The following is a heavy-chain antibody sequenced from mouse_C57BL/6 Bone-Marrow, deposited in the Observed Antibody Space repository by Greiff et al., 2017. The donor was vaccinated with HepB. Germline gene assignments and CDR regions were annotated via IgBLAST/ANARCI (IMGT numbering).Heavy chain of an antibody. D-gene: IGHD2-2*01. CDR1: GYTFTSYW. CDR2: IDPNSGGT. J-gene: IGHJ2*01. Sequence: QVHVKQPGAELVKPGASVKLSCKASGYTFTSYWMHWVKQRPGRGLEWIGRIDPNSGGTKYNEKFKSKATLTVDKPSSTAYMQLSSLTSEDSAVYYCAREGLMVPYYFDYWGQGTTLTVSS. CDR3: AREGLMVPYYFDY. V-gene: IGHV1-72*01.